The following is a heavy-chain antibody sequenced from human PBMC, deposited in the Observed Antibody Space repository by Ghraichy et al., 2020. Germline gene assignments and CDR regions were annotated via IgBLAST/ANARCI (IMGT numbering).Heavy chain of an antibody. CDR3: ARAGYSSGCCWFDP. CDR2: ISAYNGNT. J-gene: IGHJ5*02. CDR1: GYTFTSYG. Sequence: ASVKVSRKASGYTFTSYGISWVRQAPGQGLEWMGWISAYNGNTNYAQKLQGRVTMTTDTSTSTAYMELRSLRSDDTAVYYCARAGYSSGCCWFDPWGQGTLVTVSS. V-gene: IGHV1-18*01. D-gene: IGHD6-19*01.